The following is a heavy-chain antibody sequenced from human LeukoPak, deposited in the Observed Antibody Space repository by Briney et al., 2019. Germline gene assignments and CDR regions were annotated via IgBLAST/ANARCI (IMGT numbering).Heavy chain of an antibody. V-gene: IGHV5-51*01. CDR1: GYRVTSYW. D-gene: IGHD2-15*01. CDR3: AREGSNGAFDI. Sequence: GESLKISCRGSGYRVTSYWIGWVRQMPGKGLEGMGIIYPDDSNTRYKPSFQGQVTISADKYISTAYLQWSSLKASDTAMYYCAREGSNGAFDIWGQGTVVTVSS. CDR2: IYPDDSNT. J-gene: IGHJ3*02.